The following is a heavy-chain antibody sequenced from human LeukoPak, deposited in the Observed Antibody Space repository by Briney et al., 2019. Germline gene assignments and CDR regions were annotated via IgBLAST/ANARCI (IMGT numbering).Heavy chain of an antibody. Sequence: GGSLRLSCAASGFTFSSYAMHWVRQAPGKGLEWVAVISYDGSNKYYADSVKGRFTISRDNSKNTLYLQMNSLRAEDTAVYYCARTPYYYDSITGIQHWGQGTLVTVSS. D-gene: IGHD3-22*01. CDR3: ARTPYYYDSITGIQH. CDR2: ISYDGSNK. J-gene: IGHJ1*01. V-gene: IGHV3-30-3*01. CDR1: GFTFSSYA.